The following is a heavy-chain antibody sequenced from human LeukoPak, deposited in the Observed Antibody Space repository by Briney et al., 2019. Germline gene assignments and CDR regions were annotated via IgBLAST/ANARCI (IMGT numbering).Heavy chain of an antibody. V-gene: IGHV1-58*02. CDR3: ARNRNIRGPREAFDY. CDR1: AFTFTSST. CDR2: IVVGSGNT. D-gene: IGHD3-10*01. J-gene: IGHJ4*02. Sequence: ASVKVSCKASAFTFTSSTMQWVRQARGQRLEWIGWIVVGSGNTNYAQKFQERVTITRGMSTSTAYMELSSLRSEDTAVYYCARNRNIRGPREAFDYWGQGTLVTVSS.